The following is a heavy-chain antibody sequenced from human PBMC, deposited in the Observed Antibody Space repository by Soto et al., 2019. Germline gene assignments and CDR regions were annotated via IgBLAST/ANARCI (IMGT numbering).Heavy chain of an antibody. J-gene: IGHJ3*02. D-gene: IGHD3-3*01. Sequence: QLHLVQSGAVVKKPGASVTVSCSASGYPVTAYYMHWVRQAPGRGLEWMGGINPATGAAKYTQTFQGRVTMTRDTSTRKVFMELSGLTSEDTAGFYCARGGGVGVAGSAAFDMWGQGTLVTVSS. CDR1: GYPVTAYY. CDR2: INPATGAA. CDR3: ARGGGVGVAGSAAFDM. V-gene: IGHV1-2*02.